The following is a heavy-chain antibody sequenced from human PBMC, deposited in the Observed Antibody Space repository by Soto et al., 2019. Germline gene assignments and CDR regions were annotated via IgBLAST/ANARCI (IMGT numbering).Heavy chain of an antibody. Sequence: DVQVVESGGGLIQPGGSLRLSCAASGFTVSNNYMSWVRQGPGKGLEWVSTIYRGDSTYYADSVKGRFTISRDNSKNTLYLLMNSLRTEDTAVYYCARYYDDSGGTSVGMDVWGQGTTVTVYS. CDR1: GFTVSNNY. V-gene: IGHV3-53*01. J-gene: IGHJ6*02. CDR2: IYRGDST. CDR3: ARYYDDSGGTSVGMDV. D-gene: IGHD3-22*01.